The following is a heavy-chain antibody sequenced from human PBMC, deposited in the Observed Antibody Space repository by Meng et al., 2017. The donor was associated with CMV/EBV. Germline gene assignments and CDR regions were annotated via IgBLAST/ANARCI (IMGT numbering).Heavy chain of an antibody. V-gene: IGHV3-74*01. Sequence: GESLKIPRAAPGFTLSSYWMHWVRQAPGKGLVWVSRINSDGSSTSYADSVKGRFTISRDNAKNTLYLQMNSLRAEDTAVYYCARLERLLVHPYYYYGMDVWGQGTTVTVSS. CDR3: ARLERLLVHPYYYYGMDV. CDR2: INSDGSST. CDR1: GFTLSSYW. J-gene: IGHJ6*02. D-gene: IGHD6-6*01.